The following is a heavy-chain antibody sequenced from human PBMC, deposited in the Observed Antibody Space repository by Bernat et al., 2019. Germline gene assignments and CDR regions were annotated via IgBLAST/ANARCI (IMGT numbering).Heavy chain of an antibody. CDR1: DFTFGTYS. Sequence: VQLVGSGGGLVKLGGSLRPSCAPSDFTFGTYSMTWSRQAPGKGLGWVSSISSSSSYIYYADSVKGRFTISRDNAKNSLYLQMNSLRAEDTAVYYCARRLSSSWDYWGQGTLVTVSS. J-gene: IGHJ4*02. CDR3: ARRLSSSWDY. D-gene: IGHD6-13*01. V-gene: IGHV3-21*01. CDR2: ISSSSSYI.